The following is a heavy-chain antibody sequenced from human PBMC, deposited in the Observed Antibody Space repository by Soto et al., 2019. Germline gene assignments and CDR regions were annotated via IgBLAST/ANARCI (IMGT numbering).Heavy chain of an antibody. Sequence: EVQLVESGGGVVQPGGSLRISCATSGFTFNDHHMDWVRQAPGKGLEWVSRTGNKAHSYSTSYVASVKDRFNILRDDSKNSLHLQINSLKVEDTAVYYGARADYGGNSDYWGRGTLVTVSS. J-gene: IGHJ4*02. CDR3: ARADYGGNSDY. CDR1: GFTFNDHH. CDR2: TGNKAHSYST. V-gene: IGHV3-72*01. D-gene: IGHD4-17*01.